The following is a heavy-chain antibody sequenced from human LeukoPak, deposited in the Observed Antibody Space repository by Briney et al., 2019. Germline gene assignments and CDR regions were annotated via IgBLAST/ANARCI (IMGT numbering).Heavy chain of an antibody. CDR2: INPDGRDT. V-gene: IGHV3-7*01. CDR1: GFTFSTNA. J-gene: IGHJ1*01. Sequence: GGSLRLSCLTSGFTFSTNAMSWVRQAPGKGLEWVAHINPDGRDTYYVDSVKGRFTISRDNAQDSMYLQMNSLRVEDTAVYYCTSWGDTTAEYFQRWGQGTLVTVSS. D-gene: IGHD2-21*02. CDR3: TSWGDTTAEYFQR.